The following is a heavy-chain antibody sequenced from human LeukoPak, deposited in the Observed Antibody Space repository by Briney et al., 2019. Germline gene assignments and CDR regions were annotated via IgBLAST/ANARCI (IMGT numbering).Heavy chain of an antibody. J-gene: IGHJ5*02. D-gene: IGHD1-26*01. CDR1: GYSLVTSW. Sequence: GESLKISCKGSGYSLVTSWIGWVRQMPGKGLEWMGIIYPGDSDTRYSPSFQGQVTISVDKSISTAYLQWSSLRASDTAMYYCARRGSGNNGASHSWGQGTLVTVSS. V-gene: IGHV5-51*01. CDR2: IYPGDSDT. CDR3: ARRGSGNNGASHS.